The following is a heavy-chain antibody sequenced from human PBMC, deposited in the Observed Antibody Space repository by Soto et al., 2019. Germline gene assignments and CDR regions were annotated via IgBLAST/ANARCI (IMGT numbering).Heavy chain of an antibody. D-gene: IGHD3-3*01. CDR1: GFSFSSYA. V-gene: IGHV3-30*04. Sequence: QVQLVESGGGVVQPGRSLRLSCAASGFSFSSYAMHWVRQAPGKGLEWVVVISYDGRNKYYADSVKGRFTISRDNSKNTLYLQMNSLRTEDTAVYYCAREIERLLGYWGQGTLVTVSS. CDR3: AREIERLLGY. J-gene: IGHJ4*02. CDR2: ISYDGRNK.